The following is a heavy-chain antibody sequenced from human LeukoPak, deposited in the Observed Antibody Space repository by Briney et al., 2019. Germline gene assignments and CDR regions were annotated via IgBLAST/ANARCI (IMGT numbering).Heavy chain of an antibody. CDR3: ARDLRGSNAY. J-gene: IGHJ4*02. CDR2: ISSNGGST. V-gene: IGHV3-64*01. D-gene: IGHD1-26*01. CDR1: GFTFSSYA. Sequence: GGSLRLSCAASGFTFSSYAMHWVRQAPGKGLEYVSGISSNGGSTNYANSVKGRFTISRDNSKNTLYLQMASLRVEDMAVYYCARDLRGSNAYWGQGTLVTVSS.